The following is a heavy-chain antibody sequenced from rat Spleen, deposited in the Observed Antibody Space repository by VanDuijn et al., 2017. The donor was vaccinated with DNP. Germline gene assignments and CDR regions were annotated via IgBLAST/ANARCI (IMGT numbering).Heavy chain of an antibody. V-gene: IGHV5-22*01. Sequence: EVQLVESGGGSVQPGRSLKLSCAASGFTFNDHYMTWVRQAPMKGLEWVAAISYEGSSTYYGDSVKGRFTISRDNAKTTLYLQMNSLRSEATATYYCAKNSGYYFDYWGQGVMVTVSS. CDR3: AKNSGYYFDY. J-gene: IGHJ2*01. CDR1: GFTFNDHY. CDR2: ISYEGSST. D-gene: IGHD4-3*01.